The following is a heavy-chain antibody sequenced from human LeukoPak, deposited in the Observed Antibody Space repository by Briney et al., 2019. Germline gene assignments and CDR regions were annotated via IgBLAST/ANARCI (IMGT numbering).Heavy chain of an antibody. J-gene: IGHJ3*02. V-gene: IGHV3-30*03. D-gene: IGHD1-26*01. CDR3: ARSYSDAFDI. CDR2: ISYDGSNK. Sequence: GRSLRLSCAASGFTFSSYGMHWVRQAPGKGLEWVAVISYDGSNKYYADSVKGRFTISRDNSKNTLYLQMNSLRAEDTAAYYCARSYSDAFDIWGQGTMVTVSS. CDR1: GFTFSSYG.